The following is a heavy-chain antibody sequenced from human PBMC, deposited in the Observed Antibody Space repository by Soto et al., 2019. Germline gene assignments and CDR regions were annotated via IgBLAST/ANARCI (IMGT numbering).Heavy chain of an antibody. Sequence: EVQLVESGGGLVQPGGSLRLSCAASGFIFSSYDMNWVRQAPGKGLEWVSYISSSSGNILYAHSVKGRFTISRDNAKNSLCLQMYCLRAEDTAVYYCARTYGMGSLTWCGPWGQGTLVTVSS. CDR3: ARTYGMGSLTWCGP. J-gene: IGHJ5*02. D-gene: IGHD3-10*01. V-gene: IGHV3-48*04. CDR2: ISSSSGNI. CDR1: GFIFSSYD.